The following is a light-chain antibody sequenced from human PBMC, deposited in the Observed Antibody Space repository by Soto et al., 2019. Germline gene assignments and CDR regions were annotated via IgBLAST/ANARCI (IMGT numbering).Light chain of an antibody. CDR2: GNN. V-gene: IGLV1-40*01. J-gene: IGLJ3*02. Sequence: QAVVTQPPSVSGAPGQRVTISCTGSSSNIGAGYDVHWYQQLPGTGPKLLIYGNNNRPSGVPDRFSGSKSGTSASLAITGLQAEDEADYYCQSYDSSLSGGVFGGGTKLTVL. CDR3: QSYDSSLSGGV. CDR1: SSNIGAGYD.